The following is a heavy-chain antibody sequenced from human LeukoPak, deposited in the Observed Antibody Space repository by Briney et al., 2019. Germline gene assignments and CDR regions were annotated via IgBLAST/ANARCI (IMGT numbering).Heavy chain of an antibody. V-gene: IGHV4-38-2*02. CDR2: IYHSGST. J-gene: IGHJ4*02. D-gene: IGHD3-22*01. CDR1: GYSISSGYY. Sequence: SETLSLTCTVSGYSISSGYYWGWIRQPPGKGLEWIGSIYHSGSTYYNPSLKSRVTISVDTSKNQFSLKLSTVTAADPAVYYCARDGGVYDSSADYWGQGTLVTVSS. CDR3: ARDGGVYDSSADY.